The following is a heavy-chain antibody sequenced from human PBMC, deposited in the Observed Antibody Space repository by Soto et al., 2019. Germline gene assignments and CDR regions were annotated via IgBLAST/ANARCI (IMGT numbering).Heavy chain of an antibody. CDR3: ARVLHWCDP. CDR2: VFHSGST. Sequence: QLVLQESGSRLVEPSQTLSLTCVVSGDSVTSGGFSWSWIRQPPGKGLEWLGYVFHSGSTHYNPALESRVTMSLDRSNNQISLRLTSVTAADTAVYFGARVLHWCDPWGQGLPVTVSS. V-gene: IGHV4-30-2*01. J-gene: IGHJ5*02. CDR1: GDSVTSGGFS.